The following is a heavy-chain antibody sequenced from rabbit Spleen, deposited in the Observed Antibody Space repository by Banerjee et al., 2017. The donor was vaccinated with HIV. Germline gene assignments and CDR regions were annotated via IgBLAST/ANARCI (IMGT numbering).Heavy chain of an antibody. D-gene: IGHD6-1*01. V-gene: IGHV1S40*01. Sequence: QQLVESGGGLVKPGASLTLTCKASGVSFSSGYDMCRVRQAPGKGLEWIACIYTGNSKTYYANWAKGRFTCSKASSTTVTLKMTSLTAADTATYFCARDTGSYDYIDVYFNLWGQGTPRHRL. CDR2: IYTGNSKT. CDR3: ARDTGSYDYIDVYFNL. CDR1: GVSFSSGYD. J-gene: IGHJ4*01.